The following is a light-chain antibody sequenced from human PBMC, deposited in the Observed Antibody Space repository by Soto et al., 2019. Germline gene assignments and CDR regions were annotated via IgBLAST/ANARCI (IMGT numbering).Light chain of an antibody. CDR1: HSISVW. J-gene: IGKJ2*01. CDR3: QQYYTYPYT. V-gene: IGKV1-5*03. Sequence: DIQMTQSPSTLSSSVGDRVTITCRASHSISVWLAWYQQKPGKAPKLLIYQASTLESGVPSRFSGRGSGTDFTLTISSLQPDDFATYYCQQYYTYPYTCGQGTKREI. CDR2: QAS.